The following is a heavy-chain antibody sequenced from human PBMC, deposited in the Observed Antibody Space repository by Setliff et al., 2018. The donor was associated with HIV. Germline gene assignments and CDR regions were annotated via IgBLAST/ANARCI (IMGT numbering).Heavy chain of an antibody. V-gene: IGHV1-24*01. D-gene: IGHD6-13*01. CDR2: FDPEDGET. J-gene: IGHJ1*01. CDR3: ATDPGYSSTWYSESFQH. CDR1: LSEGL. Sequence: LSEGLLQGEGQGFRRKGLEWMANFDPEDGETFYAQKFQGRLTMTEDTSTDTAYMELSSLRSDDTAMYYCATDPGYSSTWYSESFQHWGQGTVVTVSS.